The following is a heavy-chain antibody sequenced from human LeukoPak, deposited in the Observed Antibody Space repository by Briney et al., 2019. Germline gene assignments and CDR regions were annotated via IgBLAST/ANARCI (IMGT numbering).Heavy chain of an antibody. Sequence: SETLSLTCTVSGGSISSYYWNWIRQPPGKGLEWIGYIYYSGSTNYNPSLKSRVTISVGTSKNQFSLKLSSVTAADTAVYYCARGGYSSSAITFDYWGQGTLVTVSS. CDR3: ARGGYSSSAITFDY. V-gene: IGHV4-59*01. CDR2: IYYSGST. CDR1: GGSISSYY. D-gene: IGHD6-6*01. J-gene: IGHJ4*02.